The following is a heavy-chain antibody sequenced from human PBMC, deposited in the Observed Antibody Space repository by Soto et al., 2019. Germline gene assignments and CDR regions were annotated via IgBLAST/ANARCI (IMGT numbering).Heavy chain of an antibody. CDR1: GYTFTSYD. CDR3: ARGGYSYGWSWFDP. CDR2: MNPNSGNT. D-gene: IGHD5-18*01. Sequence: ASVKFSCKASGYTFTSYDINWVRQATGQGLEWMGWMNPNSGNTGYAQKFQGRVTMTRNTSISTAYMELSSLRSEDTAVYYCARGGYSYGWSWFDPWGQGTLVTVSS. J-gene: IGHJ5*02. V-gene: IGHV1-8*01.